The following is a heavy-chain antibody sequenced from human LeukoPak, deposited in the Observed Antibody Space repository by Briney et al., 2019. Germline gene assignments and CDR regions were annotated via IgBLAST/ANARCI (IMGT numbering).Heavy chain of an antibody. D-gene: IGHD6-13*01. CDR3: ARGSAAAPEDY. CDR2: IRSDGT. CDR1: GFTVSSNY. V-gene: IGHV3-53*04. J-gene: IGHJ4*02. Sequence: GGSLRLSCAASGFTVSSNYMSWVRQAPGKGLEWVSSIRSDGTYHADSVKGRFTISSHSSKSTVYLQTNSLRPEDTAVYYCARGSAAAPEDYWGQGTLVTVSS.